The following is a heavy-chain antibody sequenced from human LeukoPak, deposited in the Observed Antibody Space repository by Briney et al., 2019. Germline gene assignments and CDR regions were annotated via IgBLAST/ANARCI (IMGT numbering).Heavy chain of an antibody. CDR1: GASISSYY. CDR2: IYHSGST. V-gene: IGHV4-38-2*02. D-gene: IGHD1-26*01. CDR3: ARVVFGGKDSGPFDY. J-gene: IGHJ4*02. Sequence: SETLSLTCTVSGASISSYYWGWIRQPPGKGLEWIGSIYHSGSTYYNPSLKSRVTISVDTSKNQFSLKLSSVTAADTAVYYCARVVFGGKDSGPFDYWGQGTLVTVSS.